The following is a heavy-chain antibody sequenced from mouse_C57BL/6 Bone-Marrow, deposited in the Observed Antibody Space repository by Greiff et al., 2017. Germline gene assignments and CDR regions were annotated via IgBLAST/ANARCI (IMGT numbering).Heavy chain of an antibody. CDR3: AREDPPYGRFDY. V-gene: IGHV5-4*01. Sequence: EVNLVESGGGLVKPGGSLKLSCAASGFTFSSYAMSWVRQTPEKRLEWVATISDGGSYTYYPDNVKGRFTISRDNAKNNLYLQMSHLKSEDTAMYYCAREDPPYGRFDYWGQGTTLTVSS. J-gene: IGHJ2*01. CDR2: ISDGGSYT. CDR1: GFTFSSYA. D-gene: IGHD1-1*01.